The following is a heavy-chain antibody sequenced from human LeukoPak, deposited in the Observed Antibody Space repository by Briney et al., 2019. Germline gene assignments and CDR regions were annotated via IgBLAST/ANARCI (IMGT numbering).Heavy chain of an antibody. V-gene: IGHV1-3*01. CDR3: ARALTTVVNHDAFDI. D-gene: IGHD4-23*01. Sequence: KFQGRVTITRDTSASTAYMELSSLRSEDTAVYYCARALTTVVNHDAFDIWGQGTMVTVSS. J-gene: IGHJ3*02.